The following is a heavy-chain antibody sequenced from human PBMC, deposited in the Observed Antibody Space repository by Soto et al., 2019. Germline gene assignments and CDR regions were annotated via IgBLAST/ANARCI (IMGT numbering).Heavy chain of an antibody. D-gene: IGHD5-12*01. Sequence: SETLSLTCTVSGGSISSGGYYWSWIRQHPGKGLEWIGYIYYSGSTYYNPSLKSRVTISVDTSKNQFSLKLSSVTAADTAVYYCASTEMATIPNFGYWGQGTLVTVSS. J-gene: IGHJ4*02. CDR1: GGSISSGGYY. CDR2: IYYSGST. V-gene: IGHV4-31*03. CDR3: ASTEMATIPNFGY.